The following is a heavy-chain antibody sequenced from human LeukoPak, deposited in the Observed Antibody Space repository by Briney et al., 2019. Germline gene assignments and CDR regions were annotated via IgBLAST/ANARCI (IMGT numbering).Heavy chain of an antibody. CDR2: IYYSGST. CDR1: GGSVSSGSYY. Sequence: SETLSLTCTVSGGSVSSGSYYWSWIRQSPGKGLEWIGYIYYSGSTNYNPSLKSRVTISVDTSKNQFSLKLSSVTAADTAVYYCARGYCRGTSCNRYTFDMWGQGTMVTVSS. V-gene: IGHV4-61*01. D-gene: IGHD2-2*01. J-gene: IGHJ3*02. CDR3: ARGYCRGTSCNRYTFDM.